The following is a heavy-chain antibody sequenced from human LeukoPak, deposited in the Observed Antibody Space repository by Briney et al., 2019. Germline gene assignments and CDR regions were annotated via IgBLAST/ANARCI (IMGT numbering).Heavy chain of an antibody. CDR2: IYSGGST. J-gene: IGHJ4*02. V-gene: IGHV3-66*01. Sequence: PGGSLRLSCAASGFTVSSNYMSWVRQAPGKGLEWVSVIYSGGSTYYADSVKGRFTISRDNSKNTLYFQMNSLRAEDTAVYYCARDYGLGGSSGFIFDYWGQGTLVTVSS. CDR1: GFTVSSNY. D-gene: IGHD6-13*01. CDR3: ARDYGLGGSSGFIFDY.